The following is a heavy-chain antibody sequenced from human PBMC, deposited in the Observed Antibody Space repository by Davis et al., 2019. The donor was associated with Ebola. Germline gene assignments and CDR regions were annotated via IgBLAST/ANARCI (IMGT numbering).Heavy chain of an antibody. V-gene: IGHV3-30*04. D-gene: IGHD3-3*01. CDR3: ARAVFHEVLDY. CDR2: VSHSERER. CDR1: GFTFRNYA. Sequence: PGGSLRLSCAASGFTFRNYAMHWVRQAPGKGLEWVAVVSHSERERFYADAVKGRFTISRDNSENTLYLQMTSMTADDTAVYYWARAVFHEVLDYWGQGTPVTVSS. J-gene: IGHJ4*02.